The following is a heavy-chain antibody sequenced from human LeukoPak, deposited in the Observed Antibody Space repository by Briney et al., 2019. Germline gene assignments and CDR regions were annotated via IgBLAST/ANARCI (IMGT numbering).Heavy chain of an antibody. J-gene: IGHJ4*02. CDR2: ISSSGSTI. CDR1: GFTLSSYE. CDR3: ARDYYDSSGHYYGPDY. Sequence: PGGSLRLSCAASGFTLSSYEMNWVRQAPGKGLEWVSYISSSGSTIYYADSVKGRFTTSRDNAKNSLYLQMNSLRAEDTAVYYCARDYYDSSGHYYGPDYWGQGTLVTVSS. D-gene: IGHD3-22*01. V-gene: IGHV3-48*03.